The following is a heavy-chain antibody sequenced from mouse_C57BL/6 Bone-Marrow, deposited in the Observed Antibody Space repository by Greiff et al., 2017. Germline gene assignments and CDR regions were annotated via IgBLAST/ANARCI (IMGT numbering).Heavy chain of an antibody. V-gene: IGHV1-54*01. Sequence: VQLQESGAELVRPGTSVKVSCKASGYAFTHYLIEWVKQRPGQGLEWIGVINPGSGGTNYNEKFKGKATLTADKSSSTAYMQLSSLTSEDSAVYFCARKGFAYWGQGTLVTVSA. J-gene: IGHJ3*01. CDR1: GYAFTHYL. CDR3: ARKGFAY. CDR2: INPGSGGT.